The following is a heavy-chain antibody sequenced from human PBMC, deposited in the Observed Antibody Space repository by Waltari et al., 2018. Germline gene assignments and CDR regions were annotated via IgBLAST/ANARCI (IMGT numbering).Heavy chain of an antibody. Sequence: QVQLQQWGAGLLKPSETLSLTCAVYGGSFSGYYWSWIRQPPGKGLEWIGEINHSGRTNYNPSRKSRVTISVDTSKNQFSLKLSSVTAADTAVYYCARVRSYDILTGYFHMGSFDYWGQGTLVTVSS. CDR3: ARVRSYDILTGYFHMGSFDY. V-gene: IGHV4-34*01. D-gene: IGHD3-9*01. CDR1: GGSFSGYY. CDR2: INHSGRT. J-gene: IGHJ4*02.